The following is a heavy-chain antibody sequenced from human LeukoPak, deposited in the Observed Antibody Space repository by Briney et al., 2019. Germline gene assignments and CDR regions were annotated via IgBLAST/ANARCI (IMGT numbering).Heavy chain of an antibody. CDR1: XGTFSSYA. CDR3: ATPRHDFWSLMEAFDI. D-gene: IGHD3-3*01. Sequence: SVTVSCXAXXGTFSSYAISWVRQAPGQGLEWMGRIIPILGIANYAQKFQGRVTITADKSTSTAYMELSSLRSEDTAVYYCATPRHDFWSLMEAFDIWGQGTMVTVSS. V-gene: IGHV1-69*04. CDR2: IIPILGIA. J-gene: IGHJ3*02.